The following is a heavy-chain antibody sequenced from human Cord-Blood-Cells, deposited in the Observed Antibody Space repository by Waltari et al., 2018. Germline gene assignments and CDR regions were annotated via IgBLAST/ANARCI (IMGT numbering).Heavy chain of an antibody. V-gene: IGHV4-38-2*02. CDR1: GYSISSGYY. J-gene: IGHJ4*02. D-gene: IGHD1-26*01. CDR2: IYHSGST. CDR3: ARDIVGATDY. Sequence: QVQLQESGPGLVKPSETLSLTCAASGYSISSGYYWGWIRQPPGKGLEWIGSIYHSGSTYYNPSLKSRVTISVDTSKNQFSLKLSSVTAADTAVYYCARDIVGATDYWGQGTLVTVSS.